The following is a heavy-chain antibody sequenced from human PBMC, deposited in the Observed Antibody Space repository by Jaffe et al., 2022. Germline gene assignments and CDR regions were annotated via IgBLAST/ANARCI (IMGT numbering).Heavy chain of an antibody. CDR3: AKFRSRQWLVQDYFDY. CDR1: GFTFDDYA. V-gene: IGHV3-9*01. J-gene: IGHJ4*02. D-gene: IGHD6-19*01. CDR2: ISWNSGSI. Sequence: EVQLVESGGGLVQPGRSLRLSCAASGFTFDDYAMHWVRQAPGKGLEWVSGISWNSGSIGYADSVKGRFTISRDNAKNSLYLQMNSLRAEDTALYYCAKFRSRQWLVQDYFDYWGQGTLVTVSS.